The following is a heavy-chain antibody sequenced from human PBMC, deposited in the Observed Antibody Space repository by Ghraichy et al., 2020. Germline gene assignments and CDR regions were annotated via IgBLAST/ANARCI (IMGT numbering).Heavy chain of an antibody. CDR1: GDSINPFY. V-gene: IGHV4-59*01. J-gene: IGHJ4*02. D-gene: IGHD6-13*01. Sequence: SETLSLTCTVSGDSINPFYWSWIRQPPGKGLEWIGCIYYSGYTTYNPSLKSRATISVDTSKNQFSLNLTSVTAADTAMYYCARDKTPHSSTWFYYGGQGTLVTVSS. CDR2: IYYSGYT. CDR3: ARDKTPHSSTWFYY.